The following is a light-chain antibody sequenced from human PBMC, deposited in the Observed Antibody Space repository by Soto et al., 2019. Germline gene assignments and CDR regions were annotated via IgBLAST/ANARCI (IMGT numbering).Light chain of an antibody. J-gene: IGKJ2*01. CDR1: QGIRND. CDR3: LQDYNYPSN. Sequence: AIQMTQSPSSLSASVGDRVTITCRASQGIRNDLGWYQQKPGKAPKLLIYAASSLQSGVTSRFSGSGSGTDFTLTISSLQPEDFAPYYCLQDYNYPSNFGQGTKLEIK. CDR2: AAS. V-gene: IGKV1-6*01.